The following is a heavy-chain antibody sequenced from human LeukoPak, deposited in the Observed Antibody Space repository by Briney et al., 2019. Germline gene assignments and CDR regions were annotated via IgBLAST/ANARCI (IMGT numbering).Heavy chain of an antibody. CDR2: IIPIFGTA. J-gene: IGHJ4*02. CDR3: ARDERARDFGAAGYFDY. V-gene: IGHV1-69*05. D-gene: IGHD4-17*01. Sequence: GSSVKVSCKASGGTFSSYAISWVRQAPGQGLEWMGGIIPIFGTANYAQKFQGRVTITTDESTSTAYMELSSLRSEDTAVYYCARDERARDFGAAGYFDYWGQGTLVTVSS. CDR1: GGTFSSYA.